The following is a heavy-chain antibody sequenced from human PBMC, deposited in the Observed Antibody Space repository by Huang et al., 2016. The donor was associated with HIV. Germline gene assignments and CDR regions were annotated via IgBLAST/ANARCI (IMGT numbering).Heavy chain of an antibody. CDR1: GGSLSGYY. J-gene: IGHJ5*02. CDR3: ARDATKNPRGWFDP. V-gene: IGHV4-34*02. D-gene: IGHD3-10*01. CDR2: INHLGSP. Sequence: QVHLQQWGAGLLKSAETLSLTCAVYGGSLSGYYWSWLRQTHGKGLAWIGEINHLGSPNYNPSLKSRVSISMDGSKKQFSLKLRSISDADTAVYFCARDATKNPRGWFDPWGQGTLVTVSS.